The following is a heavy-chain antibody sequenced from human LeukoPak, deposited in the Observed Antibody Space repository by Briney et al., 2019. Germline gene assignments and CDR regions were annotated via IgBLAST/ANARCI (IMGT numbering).Heavy chain of an antibody. J-gene: IGHJ4*02. D-gene: IGHD4-17*01. V-gene: IGHV4-34*01. CDR2: INHSGST. Sequence: SETLSLTCAVYGGSFSGYYWSWIRQPPGKGLEWIGEINHSGSTNYNPSLKSRVTISVDTSKNQFSLKLSSVTAAGTAVYYCARHGDYKNFDYWGQGTLVTVSS. CDR3: ARHGDYKNFDY. CDR1: GGSFSGYY.